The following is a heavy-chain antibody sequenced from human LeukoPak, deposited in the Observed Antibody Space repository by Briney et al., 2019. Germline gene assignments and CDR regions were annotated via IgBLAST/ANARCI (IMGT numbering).Heavy chain of an antibody. CDR1: GGTFSSYA. J-gene: IGHJ5*02. CDR2: IIPILGIA. V-gene: IGHV1-69*04. D-gene: IGHD2-2*01. Sequence: GSSVKVSCKASGGTFSSYAISWVRQAPGQGLEWMGRIIPILGIANYAQKFQGRVTITADKSTSTAYMELSSLRSGDTAVYYCARWGWVPADANWFDPWGQGTLVTVSS. CDR3: ARWGWVPADANWFDP.